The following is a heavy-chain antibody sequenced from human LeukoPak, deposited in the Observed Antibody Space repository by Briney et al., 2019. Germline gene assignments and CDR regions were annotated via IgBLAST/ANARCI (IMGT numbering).Heavy chain of an antibody. D-gene: IGHD6-13*01. J-gene: IGHJ5*01. CDR2: IYFSGTP. CDR3: ARTSSWYAGAWFDS. CDR1: RGSIRTADYY. Sequence: SEALSLTCTVSRGSIRTADYYWAWVRQPPGEGLEWLGSIYFSGTPYFNPSLKSRVAVSIDTSKNQFSLKVTSVNASDTAVYFCARTSSWYAGAWFDSWGQGTLVTVSS. V-gene: IGHV4-39*01.